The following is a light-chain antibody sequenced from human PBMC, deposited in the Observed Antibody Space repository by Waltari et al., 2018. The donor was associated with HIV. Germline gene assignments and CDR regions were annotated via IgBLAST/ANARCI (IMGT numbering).Light chain of an antibody. V-gene: IGLV1-47*01. CDR2: RDN. CDR3: ATWDDSLRGWV. J-gene: IGLJ3*02. Sequence: QSVLTQPPSASGTPGQRVTISCSGSSSNIGKNFVYWFRQFPGTAPKLLIYRDNQGPEGVPDRFAGSKSGTTASRAISGLRSEYEADYCCATWDDSLRGWVCGRGTRLTVL. CDR1: SSNIGKNF.